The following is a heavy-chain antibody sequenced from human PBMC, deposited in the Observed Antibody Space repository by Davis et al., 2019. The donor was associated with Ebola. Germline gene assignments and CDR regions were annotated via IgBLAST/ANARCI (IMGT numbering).Heavy chain of an antibody. D-gene: IGHD5-12*01. V-gene: IGHV4-38-2*02. CDR1: GYSISSAYY. CDR3: ARAIAPSINDAFDV. CDR2: IGHRGNT. Sequence: SETLSLTCTVSGYSISSAYYWGWIRQSPAKGLEWIGEIGHRGNTNYNPSLKSRVTIDIDTAKNQFSLRLGSLTAADTAVYHCARAIAPSINDAFDVWGQGTMVIVSS. J-gene: IGHJ3*01.